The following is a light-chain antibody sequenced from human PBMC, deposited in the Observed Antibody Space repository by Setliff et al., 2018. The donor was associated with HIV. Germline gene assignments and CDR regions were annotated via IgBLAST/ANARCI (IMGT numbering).Light chain of an antibody. CDR1: SSNIGSNY. CDR2: GNN. Sequence: QSVLTQPPSASGTPGQRVTISCSGSSSNIGSNYVYWYQQLPGTAPKLLIYGNNQRPSGVPDRFSGSKSGTSASLAISELRSEDEADYYCAAWDDSLSKFFGTGTKVTVL. CDR3: AAWDDSLSKF. V-gene: IGLV1-47*01. J-gene: IGLJ1*01.